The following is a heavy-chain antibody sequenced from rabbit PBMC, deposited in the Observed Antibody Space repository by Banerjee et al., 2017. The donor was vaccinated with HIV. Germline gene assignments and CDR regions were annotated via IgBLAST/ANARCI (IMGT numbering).Heavy chain of an antibody. CDR3: ARSGGYDGWVGNDYAFAL. D-gene: IGHD6-1*01. CDR2: INTGSGST. Sequence: QEQLKESGGGLVQPGGSLKLSCKASGFDFSGIYMQWVRQAPGKGLEWIGCINTGSGSTYYASWVNGRFTISMTSSTTVTLKMTSLTAADTATYFCARSGGYDGWVGNDYAFALWGPGTLVTVS. J-gene: IGHJ4*01. V-gene: IGHV1S45*01. CDR1: GFDFSGIYM.